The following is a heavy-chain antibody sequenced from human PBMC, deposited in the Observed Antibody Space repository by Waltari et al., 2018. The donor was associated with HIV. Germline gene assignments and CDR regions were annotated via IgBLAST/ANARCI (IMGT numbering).Heavy chain of an antibody. J-gene: IGHJ4*02. Sequence: EVQLLESGGALVQPGGSLRLSCAASGLSFSLYAMTWVRQAPGEGWEWVSAVSGSGANTHDADAVKGRFTVSRDNSKSTIYLQMNSLRAEDTAVYYCAKDTFNLSGYFHYWGQGTLVTVSS. CDR2: VSGSGANT. D-gene: IGHD5-12*01. CDR1: GLSFSLYA. CDR3: AKDTFNLSGYFHY. V-gene: IGHV3-23*01.